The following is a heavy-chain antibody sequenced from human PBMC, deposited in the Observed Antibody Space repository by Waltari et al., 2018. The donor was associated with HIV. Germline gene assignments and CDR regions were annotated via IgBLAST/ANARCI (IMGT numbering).Heavy chain of an antibody. V-gene: IGHV3-30*18. CDR3: AKAKVVSSYYYSLEY. Sequence: QVHLVESGGGVVQPGRSLRLSCVASAFTFSSYGMHWVRQAPGKGREWMAVISYDGTTKYYADSVKGRFIISRDNSKNTLYLQLNTLRPEDTAMYFCAKAKVVSSYYYSLEYWGQGTLVTVSS. D-gene: IGHD3-22*01. J-gene: IGHJ4*02. CDR1: AFTFSSYG. CDR2: ISYDGTTK.